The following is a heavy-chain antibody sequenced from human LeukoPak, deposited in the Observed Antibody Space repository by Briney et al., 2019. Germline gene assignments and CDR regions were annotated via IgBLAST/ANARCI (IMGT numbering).Heavy chain of an antibody. J-gene: IGHJ3*01. CDR1: GGSISSYY. CDR2: IYYSGST. V-gene: IGHV4-59*08. D-gene: IGHD5-18*01. CDR3: ARQVVDTAMVDDAFDV. Sequence: SETLSLTCTVSGGSISSYYWSWIRQPPGKGLEWIGYIYYSGSTNYNPSLKSRVTISVDTSKNQFSLKVSSVTAADTAVYYCARQVVDTAMVDDAFDVWGQGTMVTVSS.